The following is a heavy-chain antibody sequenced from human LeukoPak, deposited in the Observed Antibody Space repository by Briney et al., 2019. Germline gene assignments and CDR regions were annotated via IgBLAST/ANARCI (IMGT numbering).Heavy chain of an antibody. D-gene: IGHD3-10*01. J-gene: IGHJ3*02. CDR2: INSDGSST. CDR3: STGSGHACDI. CDR1: GFTFSSYW. V-gene: IGHV3-74*01. Sequence: GGSLRLSCAASGFTFSSYWMHWVRQVPGKGLVWVSRINSDGSSTSYADSVKGRFTISRDNAKNTLYVQMNTLGAEDTTVYYCSTGSGHACDIWGRGTMVTVSS.